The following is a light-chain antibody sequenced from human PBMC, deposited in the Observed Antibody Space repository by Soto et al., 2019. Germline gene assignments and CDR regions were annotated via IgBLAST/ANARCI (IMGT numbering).Light chain of an antibody. V-gene: IGLV2-14*03. CDR3: SSYTSSTDVV. Sequence: QSVLTQPASVSGSPGQSITISCTGTSSDVGGYNYVSWYQQHPGKAHKLMIYDVSNRPSGVSNRFSGSKSGNTASLTISGLQAEDEADYYCSSYTSSTDVVFGGGTKLTVL. CDR2: DVS. CDR1: SSDVGGYNY. J-gene: IGLJ2*01.